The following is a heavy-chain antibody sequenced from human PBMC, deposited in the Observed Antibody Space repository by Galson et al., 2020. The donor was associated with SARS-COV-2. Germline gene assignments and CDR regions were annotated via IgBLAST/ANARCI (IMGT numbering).Heavy chain of an antibody. D-gene: IGHD2-2*02. CDR3: ARGEGYCSSTSCYILDP. V-gene: IGHV5-51*01. Sequence: GESLKISCKGSGYSFTSYWISWVRQMPGKGLEWMGIIYPGDSDTRYSPSFQGQVTISADKSISTAYLQWSSLKASDTAMYYCARGEGYCSSTSCYILDPWGQGTLVTVSS. J-gene: IGHJ5*02. CDR2: IYPGDSDT. CDR1: GYSFTSYW.